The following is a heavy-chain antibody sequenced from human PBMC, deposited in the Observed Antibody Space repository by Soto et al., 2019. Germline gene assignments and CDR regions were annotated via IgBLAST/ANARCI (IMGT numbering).Heavy chain of an antibody. J-gene: IGHJ6*02. CDR2: IKSKTDGGTT. CDR1: GFTFSNAW. D-gene: IGHD5-12*01. CDR3: TTSRFWVRATISYYYYGMDV. V-gene: IGHV3-15*01. Sequence: EVQLVESGGGLVKPGGSLRLSCAASGFTFSNAWMSWVRQAPGKGLEWVGRIKSKTDGGTTDYAAPVKGRFTISRDDSKNTLYLQMNSPKTEDTAVYYCTTSRFWVRATISYYYYGMDVWGQGTTVTVSS.